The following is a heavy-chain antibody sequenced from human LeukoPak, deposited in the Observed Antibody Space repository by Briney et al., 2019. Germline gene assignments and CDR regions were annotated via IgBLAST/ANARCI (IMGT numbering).Heavy chain of an antibody. CDR2: IKRDGSEK. CDR3: ARAPLRRYCSGGSCYSSSGAVDF. CDR1: GFTFSSYW. V-gene: IGHV3-7*01. D-gene: IGHD2-15*01. J-gene: IGHJ3*01. Sequence: GGSLRLSCAASGFTFSSYWMSWVRQAPGKGPEWVANIKRDGSEKYYVDSVRGRFTISRDNAKNSLYLQMNSLRAEDTAVYYCARAPLRRYCSGGSCYSSSGAVDFWGQGTMVTVSS.